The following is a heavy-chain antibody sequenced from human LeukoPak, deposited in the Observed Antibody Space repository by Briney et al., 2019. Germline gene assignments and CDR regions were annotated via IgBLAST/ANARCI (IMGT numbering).Heavy chain of an antibody. J-gene: IGHJ4*02. Sequence: ASVKVSCKASGYTFTSYGISWVRQAPGQGLEWMGWMNPNSGNTGYAQKFQGRVTITRNTSISTAYMELSSLRSEDTAVYYCARAVGSFDWLPLFDYWGQGTLVTVSS. V-gene: IGHV1-8*03. CDR3: ARAVGSFDWLPLFDY. CDR2: MNPNSGNT. D-gene: IGHD3-9*01. CDR1: GYTFTSYG.